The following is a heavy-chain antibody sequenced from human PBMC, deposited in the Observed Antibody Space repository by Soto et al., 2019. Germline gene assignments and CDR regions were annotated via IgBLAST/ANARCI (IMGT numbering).Heavy chain of an antibody. V-gene: IGHV5-51*01. CDR2: IYTGDSDT. Sequence: PGESLKISCKGSGYSFTSYWIGLVRQMPGKGLEWMGIIYTGDSDTRYSPSFQGQVTISAAKSISTAYLQWSSLKASDTAMYYCARQHDFWSGYKADYWGQGTLVTVSS. CDR3: ARQHDFWSGYKADY. CDR1: GYSFTSYW. J-gene: IGHJ4*02. D-gene: IGHD3-3*01.